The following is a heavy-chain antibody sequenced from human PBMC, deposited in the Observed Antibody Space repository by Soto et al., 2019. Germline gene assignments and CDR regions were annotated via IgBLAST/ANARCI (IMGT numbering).Heavy chain of an antibody. D-gene: IGHD6-19*01. CDR1: GFTFSSYG. V-gene: IGHV3-30*18. Sequence: QVQLVESGGGVVQPGRSLRLSCAASGFTFSSYGMHWVRQAPGKGLEWVAVISYDGSNKYYADSVKGRFTISRDNSKYTLYLQMNTLRAEDTAVYYCAKDLGSGWPNYYYGMDVWGQGTTVTVSS. CDR2: ISYDGSNK. J-gene: IGHJ6*02. CDR3: AKDLGSGWPNYYYGMDV.